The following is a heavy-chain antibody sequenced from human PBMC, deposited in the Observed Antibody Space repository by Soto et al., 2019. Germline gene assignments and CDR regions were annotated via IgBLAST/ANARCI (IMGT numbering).Heavy chain of an antibody. CDR3: AKSVGYCSSTSCYGNQTVDY. D-gene: IGHD2-2*01. V-gene: IGHV3-30*18. Sequence: GGSLRLSCAASGFTFSSYGMHWVRQAPGKGLEWVAVISYDGSNKYYADSVKGRFTISRDNSKNTLYLQMNSLRAEDTAVYYCAKSVGYCSSTSCYGNQTVDYWGQGTLVTVSS. J-gene: IGHJ4*02. CDR2: ISYDGSNK. CDR1: GFTFSSYG.